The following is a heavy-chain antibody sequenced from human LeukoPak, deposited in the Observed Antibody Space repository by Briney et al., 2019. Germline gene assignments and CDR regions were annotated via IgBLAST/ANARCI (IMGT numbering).Heavy chain of an antibody. J-gene: IGHJ4*02. D-gene: IGHD6-19*01. Sequence: GRSLRLSCAASGFTFSSYGMHWVRQAPGKGLEWVAVLSYDGSNKYYADSVKGRFTISRDNSKNTLYLQMNSLRAEDTAVYYCAKDRVKRQWLVFDYWGQGTLVTVSS. V-gene: IGHV3-30*18. CDR3: AKDRVKRQWLVFDY. CDR1: GFTFSSYG. CDR2: LSYDGSNK.